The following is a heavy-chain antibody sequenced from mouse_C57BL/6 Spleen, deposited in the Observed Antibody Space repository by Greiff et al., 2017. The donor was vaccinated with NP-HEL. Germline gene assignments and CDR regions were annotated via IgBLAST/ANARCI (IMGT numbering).Heavy chain of an antibody. J-gene: IGHJ1*03. Sequence: QVQLQQPGAELVKPGASVKLSCKASGYTFTSYWMQWVKQRPGQGLEWIGEIDPSDSYTNYNQKFTGKATLTVDTSSSTAYEQFSSWASQDSAVYYCASRVFYDSRHWDFDVWGTATTVTVAS. CDR2: IDPSDSYT. V-gene: IGHV1-50*01. D-gene: IGHD1-1*01. CDR3: ASRVFYDSRHWDFDV. CDR1: GYTFTSYW.